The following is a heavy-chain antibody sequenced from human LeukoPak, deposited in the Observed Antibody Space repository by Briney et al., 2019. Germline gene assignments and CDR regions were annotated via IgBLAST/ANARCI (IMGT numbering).Heavy chain of an antibody. CDR1: GGSFSGYY. CDR2: INHSGST. D-gene: IGHD4-23*01. Sequence: KPSETLSLTCAVYGGSFSGYYWSWIRQPPGKGLEWIGEINHSGSTNYNPSLKSRVTISVDTSKNQFSLKLSSVTAADTAVYYCARLGYGGNDYWGQGTLVTVSS. J-gene: IGHJ4*02. V-gene: IGHV4-34*01. CDR3: ARLGYGGNDY.